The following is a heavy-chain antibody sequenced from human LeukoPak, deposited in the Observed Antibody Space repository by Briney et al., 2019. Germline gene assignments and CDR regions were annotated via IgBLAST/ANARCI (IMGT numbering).Heavy chain of an antibody. V-gene: IGHV3-21*01. CDR1: GFTFSSYS. CDR3: ARARLHHDY. D-gene: IGHD4-11*01. J-gene: IGHJ4*02. CDR2: ISSSSRYI. Sequence: RGSLRLSCAASGFTFSSYSMNWVRQAPGKGLEWVSSISSSSRYIYYADSVTGRFTISRDNAKNSLYLQMNSLRAEDTAVDYCARARLHHDYWGQGTLVTVSS.